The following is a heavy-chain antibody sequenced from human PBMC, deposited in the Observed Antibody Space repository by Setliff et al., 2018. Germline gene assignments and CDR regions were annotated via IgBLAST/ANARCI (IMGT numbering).Heavy chain of an antibody. CDR2: INHSGSI. D-gene: IGHD3-10*01. Sequence: PSETLSLTCAVYGGSFSGYYWSWIRQPPGKGLEWIGEINHSGSINYNPSLKSRVTISVDTSKNQFSLKLSSVTAADTAVYYCARGKGTWVLLHWFDPWGQGTLVTVSS. V-gene: IGHV4-34*01. CDR3: ARGKGTWVLLHWFDP. J-gene: IGHJ5*02. CDR1: GGSFSGYY.